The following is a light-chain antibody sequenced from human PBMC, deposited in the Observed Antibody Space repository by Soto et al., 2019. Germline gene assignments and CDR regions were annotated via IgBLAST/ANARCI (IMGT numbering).Light chain of an antibody. J-gene: IGKJ2*01. V-gene: IGKV3-20*01. Sequence: EIVLTQSPGTLSLSPGERATLSCRASHSVSSSYLAWYQQKPGQAPRRLIYGASSRATGIPDRFSGSGSWTDFTLTISGLEPEDFAVYYCQKDGSSLYSFGQGTKLEIK. CDR1: HSVSSSY. CDR2: GAS. CDR3: QKDGSSLYS.